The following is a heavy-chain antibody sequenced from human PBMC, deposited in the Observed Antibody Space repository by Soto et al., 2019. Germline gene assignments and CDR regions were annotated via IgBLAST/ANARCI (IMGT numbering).Heavy chain of an antibody. V-gene: IGHV3-7*04. CDR2: IKQDGSEK. D-gene: IGHD3-22*01. J-gene: IGHJ4*02. CDR1: GFTFSNYW. CDR3: LRGCGRNYYYDSSGYYCCY. Sequence: GGSLRLSSAASGFTFSNYWMIWVRQAPGKGLEWVANIKQDGSEKYYVDSVKGRFTISRDNAKNSLYLQMNSLRAEDTAVYYCLRGCGRNYYYDSSGYYCCYWRQGT.